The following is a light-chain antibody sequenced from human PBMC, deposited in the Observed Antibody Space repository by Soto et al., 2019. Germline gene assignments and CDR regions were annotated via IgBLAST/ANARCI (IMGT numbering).Light chain of an antibody. Sequence: QSALTQPASVSGSPGQSITISCTGTSSDVGGYYYVSWYQQYPGKAPKLMIYEVSNRPSGVSERFSGSKSGNTASLTISGLQAEDEADYYCSSYTSGTTDVFGTGTKLTVL. CDR1: SSDVGGYYY. V-gene: IGLV2-14*01. J-gene: IGLJ1*01. CDR2: EVS. CDR3: SSYTSGTTDV.